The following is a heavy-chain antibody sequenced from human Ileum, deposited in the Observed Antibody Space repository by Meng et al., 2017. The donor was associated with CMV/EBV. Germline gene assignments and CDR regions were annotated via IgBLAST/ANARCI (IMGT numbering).Heavy chain of an antibody. CDR3: AKGQGSATYCSSTNCPWGY. V-gene: IGHV3-30*02. Sequence: GESLKISCAASGFTFSSYGMHWVRQAPGKGLEWVAFIRNDGSNKYYADSVKGRFTISRDNSKNTLYLQMNSLRAEDTAVYYCAKGQGSATYCSSTNCPWGYWGQGTLVT. D-gene: IGHD2-2*01. J-gene: IGHJ4*02. CDR1: GFTFSSYG. CDR2: IRNDGSNK.